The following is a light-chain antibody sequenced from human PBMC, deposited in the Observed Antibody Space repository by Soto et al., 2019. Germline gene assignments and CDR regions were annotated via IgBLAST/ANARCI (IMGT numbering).Light chain of an antibody. Sequence: QSVPTQPASVSGSPGQSITISCAGTSGDIGGYNYASWYQQHPGKAPKLIIFDVTDRPSGVSDRFSGSKSGNTASLTISGLRPGDEADYYCSSFTGSFTHVFGTGTKVTVL. CDR1: SGDIGGYNY. CDR2: DVT. CDR3: SSFTGSFTHV. V-gene: IGLV2-14*03. J-gene: IGLJ1*01.